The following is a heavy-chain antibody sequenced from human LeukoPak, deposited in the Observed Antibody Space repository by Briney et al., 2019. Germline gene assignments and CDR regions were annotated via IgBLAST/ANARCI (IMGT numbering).Heavy chain of an antibody. D-gene: IGHD1-26*01. CDR2: IYYSGST. CDR3: ARSGSASWAD. J-gene: IGHJ4*02. CDR1: GGSITGYY. Sequence: PSETLSPTCTVSGGSITGYYWTWIRQPPGKGLESIGYIYYSGSTSYNPSLKSRVTISVDTSKNQFSLNLRSVTAADTAVYYCARSGSASWADWGQGTLVTVSS. V-gene: IGHV4-59*08.